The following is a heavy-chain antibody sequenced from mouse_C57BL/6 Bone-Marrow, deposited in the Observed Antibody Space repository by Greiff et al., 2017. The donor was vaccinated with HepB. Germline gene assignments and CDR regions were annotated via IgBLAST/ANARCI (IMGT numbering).Heavy chain of an antibody. D-gene: IGHD2-3*01. CDR2: IDPSDSYT. CDR3: AREGYYEDFDY. CDR1: GYTFTSYW. V-gene: IGHV1-69*01. J-gene: IGHJ2*01. Sequence: QVQLQQPGAELVMPGASVKLSCKASGYTFTSYWMHWVKQRPGQGLEWIGEIDPSDSYTNYNQKFTGKSTLTVDKSSSTAYMQLSSLTSEDSAVYYCAREGYYEDFDYWGQGTTLTVSS.